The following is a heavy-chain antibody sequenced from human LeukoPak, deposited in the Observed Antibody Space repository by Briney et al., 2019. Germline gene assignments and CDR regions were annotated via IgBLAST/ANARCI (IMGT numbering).Heavy chain of an antibody. CDR2: IVVGSGNT. CDR3: ATTSMVRGVAYGMDV. D-gene: IGHD3-10*01. CDR1: GFTITSSA. Sequence: AASVKVSCKASGFTITSSAVQWVRQARGQRLEWIGWIVVGSGNTNYAQKFQKRVTITRDMSTSTAYMELSSLRSEDTAVYYCATTSMVRGVAYGMDVWGQGTTVTVSS. V-gene: IGHV1-58*01. J-gene: IGHJ6*02.